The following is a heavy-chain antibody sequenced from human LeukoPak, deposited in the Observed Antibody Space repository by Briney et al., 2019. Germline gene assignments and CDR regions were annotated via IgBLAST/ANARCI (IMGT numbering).Heavy chain of an antibody. CDR3: ATVVKGIVATYYYYGMDV. CDR1: GYTFTSYG. D-gene: IGHD5-12*01. V-gene: IGHV1-18*01. Sequence: ASVKVSCKASGYTFTSYGISWVRQAPGQGLEWMGWISAYNGNTNYAQKLQGRVTMTTDTSTSTAYMELRSLRSDDTAVYYCATVVKGIVATYYYYGMDVWGQGTTVTVSS. CDR2: ISAYNGNT. J-gene: IGHJ6*02.